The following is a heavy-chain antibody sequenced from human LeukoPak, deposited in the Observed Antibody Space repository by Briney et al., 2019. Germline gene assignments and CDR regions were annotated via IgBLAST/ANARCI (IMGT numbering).Heavy chain of an antibody. V-gene: IGHV4-59*01. CDR1: GGSISSYY. J-gene: IGHJ4*02. Sequence: SETLSLTCTVSGGSISSYYWSWIRQPPGKGLEWIGYIYYSGSTNYNPSLKSRVTISVDTSKNQFSLKLSSVTAADTAVYYCARSSSFRGVPFDYWGQGTLVTVSS. D-gene: IGHD3-10*01. CDR2: IYYSGST. CDR3: ARSSSFRGVPFDY.